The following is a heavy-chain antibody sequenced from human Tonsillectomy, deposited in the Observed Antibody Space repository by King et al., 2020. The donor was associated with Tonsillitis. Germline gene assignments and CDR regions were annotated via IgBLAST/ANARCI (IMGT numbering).Heavy chain of an antibody. CDR3: ARHFVGPPNAFY. Sequence: QLQESGPGLVKPSETLSLTCTVSGGSISSSSYYWGWIRQPPGKGLEWIASIYYSGITYYNPSLKSRFTISVDTSKNQFSLKLTSVTAADTAVYYCARHFVGPPNAFYWGQGTLVTVSS. D-gene: IGHD3-16*01. CDR1: GGSISSSSYY. J-gene: IGHJ4*02. CDR2: IYYSGIT. V-gene: IGHV4-39*07.